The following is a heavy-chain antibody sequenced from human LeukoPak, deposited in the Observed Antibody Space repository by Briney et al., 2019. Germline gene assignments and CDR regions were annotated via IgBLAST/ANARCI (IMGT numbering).Heavy chain of an antibody. D-gene: IGHD3-16*01. J-gene: IGHJ4*02. CDR2: LNPSRGTT. CDR3: ARDATRGIGGSYDLDF. V-gene: IGHV1-46*01. CDR1: GYNFSSYY. Sequence: ASVNVSCKASGYNFSSYYIQWVRQDPGQGIEWVGILNPSRGTTAYAPKCQGRVNMTRDTSSNTVYMELRGLRSDDTAIYYCARDATRGIGGSYDLDFWGQGSLVTVSS.